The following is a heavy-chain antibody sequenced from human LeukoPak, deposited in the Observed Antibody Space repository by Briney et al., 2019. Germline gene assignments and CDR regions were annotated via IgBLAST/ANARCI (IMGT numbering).Heavy chain of an antibody. D-gene: IGHD3-10*01. CDR2: IYYSGNT. Sequence: PSETLSLTCIVSGGSVSRYYWSWVRQPPGKGLEWIGYIYYSGNTNYNPSLKGRVTMSVDTSKNQFSLNLTSVTAADTAGYYCARTEITIPRGPRGFDIWGQGTMVTVSS. J-gene: IGHJ3*02. CDR1: GGSVSRYY. CDR3: ARTEITIPRGPRGFDI. V-gene: IGHV4-59*02.